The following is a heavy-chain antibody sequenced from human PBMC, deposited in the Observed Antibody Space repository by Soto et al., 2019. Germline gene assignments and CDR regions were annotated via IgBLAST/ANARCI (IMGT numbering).Heavy chain of an antibody. D-gene: IGHD3-22*01. V-gene: IGHV1-69*01. CDR1: GDTFSSYA. CDR2: IIPMFGTA. CDR3: ARVGPAHYYDSSGYYSPLDY. Sequence: QVQLVQSGAEVKKPGSSVKVSCKASGDTFSSYAINWVRQAPGQGLEWMGGIIPMFGTANYAQKFKGRVTITAGESASTVYMELISLRSEDTAVYYCARVGPAHYYDSSGYYSPLDYWGQGTLVTVSS. J-gene: IGHJ4*02.